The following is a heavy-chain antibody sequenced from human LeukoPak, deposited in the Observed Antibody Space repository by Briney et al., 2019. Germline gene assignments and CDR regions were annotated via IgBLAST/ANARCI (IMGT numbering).Heavy chain of an antibody. CDR2: MNPNSGNT. D-gene: IGHD3-22*01. J-gene: IGHJ6*03. CDR1: GYTFTSYG. Sequence: ASVKVSCKASGYTFTSYGISWVRQATGQGLEWMGWMNPNSGNTGYAQKFQGRVTMTRDTSISTAYMELSSLRSEDTAVYYCARGEYYYDSSGYYNYYYYMDVWGKGTTVTISS. V-gene: IGHV1-8*02. CDR3: ARGEYYYDSSGYYNYYYYMDV.